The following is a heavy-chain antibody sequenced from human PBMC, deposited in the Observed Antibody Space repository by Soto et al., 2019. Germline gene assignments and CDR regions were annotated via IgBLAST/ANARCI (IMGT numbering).Heavy chain of an antibody. D-gene: IGHD3-10*01. J-gene: IGHJ4*02. Sequence: QVQLVQSGAEVKKPGASVEVSCKASGYTFTSYGISWVRQAPGQGLEWMGWISAYNGNTNYAQKVQGRVTMTTDTSTSTAYMELRSLRSDDTAVYYCARGWDYYGSHLEEDYWGQGTLVTVSS. CDR3: ARGWDYYGSHLEEDY. V-gene: IGHV1-18*04. CDR2: ISAYNGNT. CDR1: GYTFTSYG.